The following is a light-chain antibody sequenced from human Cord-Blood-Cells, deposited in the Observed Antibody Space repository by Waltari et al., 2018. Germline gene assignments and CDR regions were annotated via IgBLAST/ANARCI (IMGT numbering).Light chain of an antibody. CDR3: SSYTSSSTYV. V-gene: IGLV2-14*01. CDR2: DVS. CDR1: SRDVGGYNY. Sequence: QSALTPPPSVSGSPGPSITISCTRTSRDVGGYNYVSWYQQHPGKAPKLMIYDVSNRPSGVSNRFSGSKSGNTASLTISGLQAEDEADYYCSSYTSSSTYVFGTGTKVTVL. J-gene: IGLJ1*01.